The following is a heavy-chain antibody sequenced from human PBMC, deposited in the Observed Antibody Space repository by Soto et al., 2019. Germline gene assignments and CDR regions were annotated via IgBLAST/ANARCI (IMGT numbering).Heavy chain of an antibody. CDR2: IDPSGGVT. D-gene: IGHD3-16*01. CDR1: GYSFTNFH. V-gene: IGHV1-46*01. CDR3: ARDVIGHANYEPIGYYFNH. J-gene: IGHJ4*02. Sequence: QVQLIQFGAEVKKPGASVKVSCGASGYSFTNFHIHWVRQAPGEGLEWMGMIDPSGGVTRDAQRFQGRITVTRDTATSTVYMELRSLTSEDTAVYYCARDVIGHANYEPIGYYFNHWGQGTLVTVSS.